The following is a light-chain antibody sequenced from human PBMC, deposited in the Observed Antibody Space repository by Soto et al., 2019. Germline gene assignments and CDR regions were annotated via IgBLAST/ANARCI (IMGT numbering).Light chain of an antibody. J-gene: IGKJ5*01. V-gene: IGKV3D-20*02. CDR2: DAS. CDR3: QQRSNWPPFT. CDR1: QSVSSS. Sequence: EIVLTQSPGTLSLSPGERATLSCRASQSVSSSQLAWYQQKPGQAPRLLIYDASNRATGIPARFSGSGSGTNFTLTISSLEPEDFAVYYCQQRSNWPPFTFGQGTRLEIK.